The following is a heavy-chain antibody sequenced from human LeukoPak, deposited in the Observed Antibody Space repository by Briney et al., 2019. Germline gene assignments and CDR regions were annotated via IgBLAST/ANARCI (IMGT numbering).Heavy chain of an antibody. V-gene: IGHV3-21*01. J-gene: IGHJ4*02. Sequence: GGSLRLSCAASGFTFSDHYMDWVRQAPGKGLEWVSSISSSSSYIYYADSVKGRFTISRDNAKNSLYLQMNSLRAEDTAVYYCARDGNSYGYFDYWGQETLVTVSS. D-gene: IGHD5-18*01. CDR1: GFTFSDHY. CDR2: ISSSSSYI. CDR3: ARDGNSYGYFDY.